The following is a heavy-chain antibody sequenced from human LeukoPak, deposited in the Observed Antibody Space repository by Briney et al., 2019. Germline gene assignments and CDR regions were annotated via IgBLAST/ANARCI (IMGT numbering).Heavy chain of an antibody. D-gene: IGHD3-3*01. Sequence: SETLSLTCAVYGGSFSDYYWSWIRQSPGKGLEWIGSINHGGSTNYNPSLKGRGTISLDTSKNQFSLKLSSVTAADTAVYYCARGGPSSGRYDFWSGFSPCQLEYWGQGTQVTVSS. CDR3: ARGGPSSGRYDFWSGFSPCQLEY. J-gene: IGHJ4*02. V-gene: IGHV4-34*01. CDR2: INHGGST. CDR1: GGSFSDYY.